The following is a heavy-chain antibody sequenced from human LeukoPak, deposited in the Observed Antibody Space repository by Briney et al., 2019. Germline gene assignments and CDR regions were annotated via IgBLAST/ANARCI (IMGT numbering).Heavy chain of an antibody. Sequence: GGSLRLSCAASGFTVSSNYMSWVRQAPGKGLEWVSVIYSGGGSTNYADSVKGRFTISRDISKNTLFLQMNSLRAEDTAVYYCARDYYGGNSEVISWHFDLWGRGTLVSVSS. J-gene: IGHJ2*01. CDR1: GFTVSSNY. D-gene: IGHD4-23*01. CDR2: IYSGGGST. V-gene: IGHV3-66*01. CDR3: ARDYYGGNSEVISWHFDL.